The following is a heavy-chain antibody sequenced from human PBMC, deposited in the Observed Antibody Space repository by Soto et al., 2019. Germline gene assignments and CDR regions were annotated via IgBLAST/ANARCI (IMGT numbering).Heavy chain of an antibody. CDR2: IIPIFGTA. CDR1: GGTFSSYA. J-gene: IGHJ6*02. V-gene: IGHV1-69*13. Sequence: ASVKVSCKASGGTFSSYAISWVRQAPGQGLEWMGGIIPIFGTANYAQKFQGRVTITADESTSTAYMELSSLRSEDTAVYYCARDWAGLYYYYGMDVWGQGTTVTVYS. D-gene: IGHD6-19*01. CDR3: ARDWAGLYYYYGMDV.